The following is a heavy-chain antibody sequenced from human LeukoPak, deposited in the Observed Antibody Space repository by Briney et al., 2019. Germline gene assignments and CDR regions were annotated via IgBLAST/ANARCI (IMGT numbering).Heavy chain of an antibody. CDR2: IWYDGSSK. V-gene: IGHV3-33*01. D-gene: IGHD6-13*01. CDR1: GFTFSSYG. J-gene: IGHJ4*02. Sequence: GGSLRLSCAASGFTFSSYGMHWVRQAPGKGLEWLSVIWYDGSSKNYADSVKGRFTISRDNTKNTLYLQMSSLRAEDTAVYYCARDYGRSWYFTDYWGQGTLVTVPS. CDR3: ARDYGRSWYFTDY.